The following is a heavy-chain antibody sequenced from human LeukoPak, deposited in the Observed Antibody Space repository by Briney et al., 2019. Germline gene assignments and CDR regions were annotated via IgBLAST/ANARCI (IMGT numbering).Heavy chain of an antibody. D-gene: IGHD3-22*01. J-gene: IGHJ4*02. V-gene: IGHV3-30*04. CDR3: AREWSDSSGYFDY. Sequence: GGSLRLSCPASGFTFTSYAMHWVRQAPGKGLEWVAFISYDGRNKYYADSVKGRFTISRDNSKNTLYLQKNSLRAEDTAVYYYAREWSDSSGYFDYWGQGTLVTVSA. CDR1: GFTFTSYA. CDR2: ISYDGRNK.